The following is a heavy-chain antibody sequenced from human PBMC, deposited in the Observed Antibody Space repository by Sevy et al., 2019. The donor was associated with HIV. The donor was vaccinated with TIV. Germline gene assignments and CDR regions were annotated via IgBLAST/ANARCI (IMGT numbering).Heavy chain of an antibody. Sequence: GGSLRLSCAASGFTFSSYAMHWVRQAPGKGLEWVAVISYDGSNKYYADSVKGRFTISRDNSKNTLYLQVKSLRTEDTAVYYCAKSPSSPGSSSTWATFDYWGQGTLVTVSS. CDR2: ISYDGSNK. J-gene: IGHJ4*02. CDR1: GFTFSSYA. V-gene: IGHV3-30-3*02. D-gene: IGHD6-13*01. CDR3: AKSPSSPGSSSTWATFDY.